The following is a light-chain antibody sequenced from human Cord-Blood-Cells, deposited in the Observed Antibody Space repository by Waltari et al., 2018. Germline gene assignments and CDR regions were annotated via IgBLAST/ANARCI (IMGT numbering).Light chain of an antibody. CDR1: SIDVGSYNL. J-gene: IGLJ2*01. CDR3: CSYAGSSIVV. CDR2: EVS. Sequence: QSALTQPASVSGSPGQSITISCTGTSIDVGSYNLVSWYQQHPGKAPKLMIYEVSKRPSGVSNRFSGSKSGNTASLTISGLQAEDEADYYCCSYAGSSIVVFGGGTKLTVL. V-gene: IGLV2-23*02.